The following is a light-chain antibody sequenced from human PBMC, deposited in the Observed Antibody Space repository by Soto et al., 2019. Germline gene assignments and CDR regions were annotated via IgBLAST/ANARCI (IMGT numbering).Light chain of an antibody. CDR3: QQRSNWRIT. Sequence: LTQSPATLSLSPGERATLSCRASQSVSSYLAWYQQKPGQAPRLLIYDASNRATGIPARFSGSGSGTDFTLTISSLEPEDFAVYYCQQRSNWRITFGQGTRLEIK. CDR1: QSVSSY. CDR2: DAS. V-gene: IGKV3-11*01. J-gene: IGKJ5*01.